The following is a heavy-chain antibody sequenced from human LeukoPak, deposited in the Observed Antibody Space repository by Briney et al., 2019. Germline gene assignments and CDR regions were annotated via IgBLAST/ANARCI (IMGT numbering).Heavy chain of an antibody. V-gene: IGHV3-7*01. CDR1: GFRFSDYW. J-gene: IGHJ4*02. CDR3: ARDPGRGGAAAMDY. D-gene: IGHD6-13*01. CDR2: IKQDGREE. Sequence: GGSLRLSRVASGFRFSDYWMNWVRQAPGKGLEWVANIKQDGREENYVGSVKGRFTISRDNAKNSLYLQMNSLRAEDSAVYYCARDPGRGGAAAMDYWGQGTLVTVSP.